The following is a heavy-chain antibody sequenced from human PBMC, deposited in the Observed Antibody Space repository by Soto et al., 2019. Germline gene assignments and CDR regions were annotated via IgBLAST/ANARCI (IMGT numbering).Heavy chain of an antibody. CDR2: INAGNGNT. V-gene: IGHV1-3*01. CDR1: GYTFTSYA. CDR3: AKSSSPMILTYYYYGMDV. Sequence: GASVKVSCKASGYTFTSYAMHWVRQAPGQRLEWMGWINAGNGNTKYSQKFQGRVTITRDTSASTAYMELNSLRAEDTAVYYCAKSSSPMILTYYYYGMDVWGQGTTVTVSS. D-gene: IGHD3-10*01. J-gene: IGHJ6*02.